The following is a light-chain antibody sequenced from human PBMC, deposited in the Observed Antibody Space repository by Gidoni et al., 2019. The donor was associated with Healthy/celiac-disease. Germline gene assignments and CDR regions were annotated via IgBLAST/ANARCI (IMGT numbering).Light chain of an antibody. CDR3: QQYNNWPLT. J-gene: IGKJ4*01. CDR2: GAS. CDR1: QSVSSN. Sequence: EIVMTQSPATLSVSPGERATLSCRASQSVSSNLAWYQQKPGQAPRLLIYGASTRATGIPARFSGSGSGTEFTLTISGLQSEDFAVYYCQQYNNWPLTFGGXTKVEIK. V-gene: IGKV3-15*01.